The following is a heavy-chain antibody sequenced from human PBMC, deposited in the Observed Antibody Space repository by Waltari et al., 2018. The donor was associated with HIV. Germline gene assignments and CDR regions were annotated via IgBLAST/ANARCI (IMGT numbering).Heavy chain of an antibody. J-gene: IGHJ4*02. CDR3: ARGLGLTVAVSGIRPFDY. CDR2: IFSGGST. Sequence: EVRLVESGGALIQPGGSLRLSCVASGFSVGDHYLTRVRQAPGKGLEWVAIIFSGGSTYYADSVRGRFIISRDNSKNTLYLQMNSLTAEDTAIYYCARGLGLTVAVSGIRPFDYWGQGTLVTVSS. V-gene: IGHV3-53*01. CDR1: GFSVGDHY. D-gene: IGHD6-19*01.